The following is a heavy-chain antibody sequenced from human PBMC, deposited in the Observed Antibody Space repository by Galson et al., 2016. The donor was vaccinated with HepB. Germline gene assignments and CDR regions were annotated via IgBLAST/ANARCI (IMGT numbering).Heavy chain of an antibody. CDR2: INRDGSTT. CDR3: ARGCPETTYYYYMDV. Sequence: SLRLSCAASGFIFSTYWMHWVRQVPGKGLVWVSRINRDGSTTSYADSVKGGFTITRENAKNTMYLQIDSLRAEDTAVYYCARGCPETTYYYYMDVWGKGTTVAVSS. CDR1: GFIFSTYW. V-gene: IGHV3-74*01. J-gene: IGHJ6*03. D-gene: IGHD1-7*01.